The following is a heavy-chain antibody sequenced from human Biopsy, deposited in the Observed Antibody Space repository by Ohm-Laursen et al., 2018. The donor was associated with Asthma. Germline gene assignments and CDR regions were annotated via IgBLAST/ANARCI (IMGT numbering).Heavy chain of an antibody. Sequence: GSLRLSCAASGFTFGDYWMSWVRQVPGKGLEWVANIKHDGSEKNHVDSLKGRFTISRDNDKNSLYLQMNSLRAEDTAAYYCARTFHFWSPYHAEHYQLWGQGTLVTVSS. CDR1: GFTFGDYW. CDR2: IKHDGSEK. J-gene: IGHJ1*01. CDR3: ARTFHFWSPYHAEHYQL. V-gene: IGHV3-7*01. D-gene: IGHD3-3*02.